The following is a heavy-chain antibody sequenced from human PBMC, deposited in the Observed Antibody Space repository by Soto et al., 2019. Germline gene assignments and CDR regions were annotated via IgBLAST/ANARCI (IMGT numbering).Heavy chain of an antibody. CDR2: IIPIFGTA. J-gene: IGHJ4*02. Sequence: QVQLVQSGAEVKKPGSSVKVSCKASGGTFSSYAISWVRQAPGQGLEWMGGIIPIFGTANNAQKFQGRVTITADESTSTAYMELSSMRSEDTAVYYCAREQIAYCGGDCYSYDYWGQGTLVTVSS. CDR1: GGTFSSYA. V-gene: IGHV1-69*12. CDR3: AREQIAYCGGDCYSYDY. D-gene: IGHD2-21*02.